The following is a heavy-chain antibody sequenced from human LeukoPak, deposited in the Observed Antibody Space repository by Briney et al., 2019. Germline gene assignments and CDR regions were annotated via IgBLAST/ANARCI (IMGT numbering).Heavy chain of an antibody. D-gene: IGHD6-19*01. CDR2: ISGSGGGT. J-gene: IGHJ1*01. CDR1: GFTFSSYA. V-gene: IGHV3-23*01. CDR3: AKGEQWLVLYFQH. Sequence: PGGSLRLSCAVSGFTFSSYAMSWVRQAPGKGLEWVAAISGSGGGTDYADSVKGRFTISSDNSKNTLYLQMNGLRAGDTAVYYCAKGEQWLVLYFQHWGEGTLVTVSS.